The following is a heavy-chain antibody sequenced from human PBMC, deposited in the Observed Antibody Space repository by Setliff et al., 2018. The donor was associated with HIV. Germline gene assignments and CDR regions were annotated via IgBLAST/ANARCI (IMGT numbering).Heavy chain of an antibody. Sequence: SLRLSCVDSGIMFRSYWMSWVRQAPGKGLEWVANIKEDGSEIYYVDSVRGRFTISRDNAKNSLTLQMNSLRAEDTGLYYCVRDLAREIAHWGQGTLVTVSS. J-gene: IGHJ4*02. CDR1: GIMFRSYW. D-gene: IGHD3-10*01. V-gene: IGHV3-7*01. CDR3: VRDLAREIAH. CDR2: IKEDGSEI.